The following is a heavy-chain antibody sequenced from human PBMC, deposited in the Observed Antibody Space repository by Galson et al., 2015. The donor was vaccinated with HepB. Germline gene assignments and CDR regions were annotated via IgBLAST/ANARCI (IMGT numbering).Heavy chain of an antibody. J-gene: IGHJ4*02. CDR2: IKSKTDGGTT. V-gene: IGHV3-15*07. CDR1: GFTFSNAW. Sequence: SLRLSCAASGFTFSNAWMNWVRQAPGKGLEWVGRIKSKTDGGTTDYAAPVKGRFTISRDDSKNTLYLQMNSLKTEDTAVYYCTTTDFDRGYYDSSGLDYWGQGTLVTVSS. CDR3: TTTDFDRGYYDSSGLDY. D-gene: IGHD3-22*01.